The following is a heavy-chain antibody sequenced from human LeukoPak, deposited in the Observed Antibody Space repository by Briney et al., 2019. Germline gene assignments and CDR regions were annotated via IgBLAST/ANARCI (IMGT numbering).Heavy chain of an antibody. CDR3: ARTAARRFDY. CDR1: GYAFPSYF. J-gene: IGHJ4*02. D-gene: IGHD6-6*01. V-gene: IGHV1-46*01. Sequence: ASVKVSSKASGYAFPSYFMHWVRQAPGQGLEWMGIINPTGGSTTYAQKFQGRVTMTRDTSTSTVYMELSSLRSDDTAVYYCARTAARRFDYWGQGTLVTVSS. CDR2: INPTGGST.